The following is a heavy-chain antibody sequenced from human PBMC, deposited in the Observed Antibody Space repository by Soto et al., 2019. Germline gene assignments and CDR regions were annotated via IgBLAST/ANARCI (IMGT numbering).Heavy chain of an antibody. V-gene: IGHV3-23*01. CDR1: GFNFRSHA. J-gene: IGHJ5*01. CDR3: AKDWGTTGIGGWFDS. D-gene: IGHD1-1*01. CDR2: ISGHAGAT. Sequence: EVQLLESGGGLVQPGGSLRVSCAVSGFNFRSHAMSWVRQAPGKGLEWVSGISGHAGATYYTDSVKGRFTISRDNSKNTLFLQMNSLRAEDTAIYYRAKDWGTTGIGGWFDSWGQGTLVSVSS.